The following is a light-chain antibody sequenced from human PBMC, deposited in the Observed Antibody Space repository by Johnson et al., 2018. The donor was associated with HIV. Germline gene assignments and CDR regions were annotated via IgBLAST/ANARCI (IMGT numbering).Light chain of an antibody. V-gene: IGLV1-51*01. CDR1: SSDIGYNY. CDR2: DID. Sequence: QSVLTQPPSVSAAPGQKVTISCSGSSSDIGYNYVSWYQQVPGTAPKLLIYDIDKRPSGIPDRFSGSKSGTSATLGITGLQTGDEADYYCGTWDSSLSALAFGTGTKVTVL. J-gene: IGLJ1*01. CDR3: GTWDSSLSALA.